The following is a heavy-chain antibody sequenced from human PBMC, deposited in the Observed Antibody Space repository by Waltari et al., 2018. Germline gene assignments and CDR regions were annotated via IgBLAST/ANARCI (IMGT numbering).Heavy chain of an antibody. Sequence: EVQLLESGGDLVRPGGSLRLCCAASGLDFSTYNLNWVRQPPGKGLEWVSSISSDSNYMHYADSVKGRFTISRDNAKNSLYLQLNSLRAEDTAVYYCATGGWGFYLGYWGQGTLVTVSS. CDR2: ISSDSNYM. CDR1: GLDFSTYN. J-gene: IGHJ4*02. V-gene: IGHV3-21*02. D-gene: IGHD7-27*01. CDR3: ATGGWGFYLGY.